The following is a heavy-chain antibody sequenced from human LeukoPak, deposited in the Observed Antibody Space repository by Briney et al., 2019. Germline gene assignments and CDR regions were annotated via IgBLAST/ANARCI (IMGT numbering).Heavy chain of an antibody. J-gene: IGHJ3*02. D-gene: IGHD4-17*01. V-gene: IGHV4-4*02. CDR3: ARDSIRDYGDFAGTFDI. CDR2: IYHSGST. Sequence: SGTLSLTCAVSGGSISSSNWWSWVRQPPGKGLEWIGEIYHSGSTNYNPSLKSRVTISVDKSKNQFSLKLSSVTAADTAVYYCARDSIRDYGDFAGTFDIWGQGTMVTVSS. CDR1: GGSISSSNW.